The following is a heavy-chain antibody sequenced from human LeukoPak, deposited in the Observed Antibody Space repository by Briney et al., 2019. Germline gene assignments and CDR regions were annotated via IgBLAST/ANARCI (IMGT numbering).Heavy chain of an antibody. V-gene: IGHV4-59*08. Sequence: PSETLSLTCTVSGDSISSHYWSWIRQPPGKGLEWIGYLYYSGSTKYNPSLKSRVTISVDTSKNQFSLKLSSVTAADTAVYYCARPYYYDSRIDPWGQGTRVTVSS. D-gene: IGHD3-22*01. CDR1: GDSISSHY. CDR3: ARPYYYDSRIDP. J-gene: IGHJ5*02. CDR2: LYYSGST.